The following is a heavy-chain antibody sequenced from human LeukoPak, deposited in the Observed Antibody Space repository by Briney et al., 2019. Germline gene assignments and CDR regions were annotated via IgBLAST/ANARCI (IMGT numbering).Heavy chain of an antibody. CDR1: GFTFSSYG. J-gene: IGHJ4*02. CDR3: ARVHDSSGYYLD. V-gene: IGHV3-33*01. D-gene: IGHD3-22*01. Sequence: GRSLRLSCAASGFTFSSYGMHWVRQAPGKGLKWVAVIWYDGSNKYYADSVKGRFTISRDNSKNTLYLQMNSLRAEDTAVYYCARVHDSSGYYLDWGQGTLVTVSS. CDR2: IWYDGSNK.